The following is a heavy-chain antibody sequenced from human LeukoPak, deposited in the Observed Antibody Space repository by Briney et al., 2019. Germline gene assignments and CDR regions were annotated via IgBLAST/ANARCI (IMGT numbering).Heavy chain of an antibody. V-gene: IGHV3-33*01. CDR1: GFTFSSYG. J-gene: IGHJ4*02. D-gene: IGHD3-22*01. CDR3: AAVYDDSSGYPVDY. CDR2: IWYDGSNK. Sequence: GRSLRLSCAASGFTFSSYGMHWVRQAPGKGLEWVAVIWYDGSNKYYADSVKGRFTISRDNSKNTLYLQMNSLRAEDTAVYYCAAVYDDSSGYPVDYWGQGTLVTVSS.